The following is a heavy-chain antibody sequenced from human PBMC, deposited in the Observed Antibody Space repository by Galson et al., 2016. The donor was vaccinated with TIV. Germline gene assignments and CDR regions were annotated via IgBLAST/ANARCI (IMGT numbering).Heavy chain of an antibody. V-gene: IGHV3-21*01. J-gene: IGHJ6*02. CDR2: ISSSSSFI. D-gene: IGHD2-15*01. Sequence: SLRLSCAASGFTFSNYNMNWVRQAPGKGLEWVSSISSSSSFIYYADSVKGRFTISRDNAKNSLYLQMNSLRAEDTAVYYCARRPVVVVAATNDYYYYGMDVWAKGPRSPSP. CDR1: GFTFSNYN. CDR3: ARRPVVVVAATNDYYYYGMDV.